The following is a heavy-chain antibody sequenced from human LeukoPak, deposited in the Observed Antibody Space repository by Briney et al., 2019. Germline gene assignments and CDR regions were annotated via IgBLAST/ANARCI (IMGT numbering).Heavy chain of an antibody. CDR3: AKQTDTTGSRGGAFDI. J-gene: IGHJ3*02. CDR2: ISNSGGST. V-gene: IGHV3-23*01. D-gene: IGHD3-22*01. CDR1: GFTFSNYA. Sequence: GGSPRLSCAASGFTFSNYAMSWVRQAPGKGLEWVSTISNSGGSTYSADSMKGRFTISRDNSKNTLFLQMSGLGAEDTAVYYCAKQTDTTGSRGGAFDIWGQGTMVTVSS.